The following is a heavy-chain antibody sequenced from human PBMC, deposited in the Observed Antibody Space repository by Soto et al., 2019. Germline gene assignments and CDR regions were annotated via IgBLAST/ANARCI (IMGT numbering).Heavy chain of an antibody. D-gene: IGHD4-4*01. CDR1: GFSLSTSGVG. J-gene: IGHJ6*02. Sequence: SGPTLVNPTQTLTLTCTFSGFSLSTSGVGVGWIRQPPRKALEWLALIYWNDDKRYSPSLKSRLTITKDTSKNQVVLTMTNMDPVDTATYYCAHRSDYSNFLYYYYYGMDVWGQGTTVTVSS. V-gene: IGHV2-5*01. CDR2: IYWNDDK. CDR3: AHRSDYSNFLYYYYYGMDV.